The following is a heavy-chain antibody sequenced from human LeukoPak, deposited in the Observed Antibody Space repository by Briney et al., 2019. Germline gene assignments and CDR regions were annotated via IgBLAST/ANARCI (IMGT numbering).Heavy chain of an antibody. Sequence: AGGSLRLSCAASGFTFSSYGMHWVRQAPGKGLEWVAFIRYDGSNNYYADSVKGRFTISRDNSKNTLYLQMTSLRTEDTAVYYCAKPLRPYYYDSSGFWGQGRLVTVSS. J-gene: IGHJ4*02. CDR1: GFTFSSYG. V-gene: IGHV3-30*02. CDR3: AKPLRPYYYDSSGF. D-gene: IGHD3-22*01. CDR2: IRYDGSNN.